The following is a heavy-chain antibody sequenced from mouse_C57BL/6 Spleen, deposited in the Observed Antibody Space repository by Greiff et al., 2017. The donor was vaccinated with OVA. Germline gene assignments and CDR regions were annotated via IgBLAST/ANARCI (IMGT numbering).Heavy chain of an antibody. CDR1: GFTFSSYG. V-gene: IGHV5-6*01. Sequence: EVQLMESGGDLVKPGGSLKLSCAASGFTFSSYGMSWVRQTPDKRLEWVATISSGGSYTYYPDSVKGRFTISRDNAKNTLYLQMSSLKSEDTAMYYCARLPYYGYFDYWGQGTTLTVSS. CDR2: ISSGGSYT. J-gene: IGHJ2*01. D-gene: IGHD1-1*02. CDR3: ARLPYYGYFDY.